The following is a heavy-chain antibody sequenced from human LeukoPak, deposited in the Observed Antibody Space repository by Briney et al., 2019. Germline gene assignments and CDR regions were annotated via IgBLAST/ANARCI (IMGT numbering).Heavy chain of an antibody. CDR2: ISYDGSNK. D-gene: IGHD3-22*01. J-gene: IGHJ3*02. CDR3: AGDRLEYYYDSSGPDGDI. V-gene: IGHV3-30-3*01. CDR1: GFTFSSYA. Sequence: SGGSLRLSCAASGFTFSSYAMHWVRQAPGKGLEWVAVISYDGSNKYYADSVKGRFTISRDNSKNTLYLQMNSLRAEDAAVYYCAGDRLEYYYDSSGPDGDIWGQGTMVTVSS.